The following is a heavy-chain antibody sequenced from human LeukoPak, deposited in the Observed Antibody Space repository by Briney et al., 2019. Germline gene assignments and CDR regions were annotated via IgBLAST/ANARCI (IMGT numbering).Heavy chain of an antibody. J-gene: IGHJ4*02. V-gene: IGHV3-30*02. CDR2: IRYDGSNK. CDR3: ASPQVVALDH. CDR1: GFTFSNYV. D-gene: IGHD3-22*01. Sequence: GGSLRLSCAASGFTFSNYVMHWVRQAPGKGLEWVAFIRYDGSNKYYADSVKGRFTISRDNSKNTLYLQMNSLRAEDTAVYYCASPQVVALDHWGQGTLVTVSS.